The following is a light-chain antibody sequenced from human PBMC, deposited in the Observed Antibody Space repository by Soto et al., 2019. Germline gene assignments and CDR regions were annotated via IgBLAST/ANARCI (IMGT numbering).Light chain of an antibody. CDR3: QHLDK. Sequence: FVLTQSPGTVSLSPGERATLSCGASHTVVNDFLAWNQQRPGQAPRLLLYGVSRRATGIPDRFSGSGSGTDFARTISRLEPEDFAVYYCQHLDKFGQGTKLEIK. J-gene: IGKJ2*01. CDR2: GVS. CDR1: HTVVNDF. V-gene: IGKV3-20*01.